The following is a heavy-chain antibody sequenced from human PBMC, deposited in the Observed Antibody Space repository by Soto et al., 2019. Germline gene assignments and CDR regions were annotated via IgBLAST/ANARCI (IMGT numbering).Heavy chain of an antibody. J-gene: IGHJ6*02. CDR3: ARAGPFITMIVVVIREIYGMDV. D-gene: IGHD3-22*01. CDR2: INHSGST. CDR1: GGSFSGYY. V-gene: IGHV4-34*01. Sequence: SETLSLTCAVYGGSFSGYYWSWIRQPPGKGLEWIGEINHSGSTNYNPSLKSRVTISVDTSKNQFSLKLSSVTAADTAVYYCARAGPFITMIVVVIREIYGMDVWGQGTKVTVS.